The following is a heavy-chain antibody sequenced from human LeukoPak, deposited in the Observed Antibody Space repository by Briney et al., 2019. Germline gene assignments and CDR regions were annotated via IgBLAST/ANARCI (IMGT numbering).Heavy chain of an antibody. CDR3: AKPAGIVVARQLGYYFDY. CDR1: GFTFSSYG. V-gene: IGHV3-30*02. Sequence: GGSLRLSCAASGFTFSSYGMHWVRQAPGKGLEWVAFIRYDGSNKYYADSVKGRFTISRDNAKNSLYLQMNSLRAEDTAVYYCAKPAGIVVARQLGYYFDYWGQGTLVTVSS. J-gene: IGHJ4*02. D-gene: IGHD2-2*01. CDR2: IRYDGSNK.